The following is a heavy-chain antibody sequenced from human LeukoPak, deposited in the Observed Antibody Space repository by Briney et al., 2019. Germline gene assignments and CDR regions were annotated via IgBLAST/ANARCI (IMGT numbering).Heavy chain of an antibody. CDR2: IYYSGST. CDR1: GGSISSYY. Sequence: SETLSLTCTVSGGSISSYYWSWIRQPPGKGLEWIGYIYYSGSTNYNPSLKSRVTISVDTSKNQFFLKLSSVTAADTAVYYCARAYCSSTSCYPFSWGQGTLVTVSS. V-gene: IGHV4-59*01. J-gene: IGHJ4*02. CDR3: ARAYCSSTSCYPFS. D-gene: IGHD2-2*01.